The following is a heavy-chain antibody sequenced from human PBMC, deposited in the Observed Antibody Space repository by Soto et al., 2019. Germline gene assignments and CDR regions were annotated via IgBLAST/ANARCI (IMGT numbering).Heavy chain of an antibody. CDR3: TKVGLRFLGWSPNNWFDP. Sequence: QVQLVESGGGVVQPGRSLRLSCAASGFTFSSYGMHWVRQAPGKGLEWVAMIWYDGSNKYYADSVKGRFTISRDNSKNTLYLQMNSLRAEDTAVYYCTKVGLRFLGWSPNNWFDPWGQGTLVTVSS. D-gene: IGHD3-3*01. CDR2: IWYDGSNK. J-gene: IGHJ5*02. CDR1: GFTFSSYG. V-gene: IGHV3-33*06.